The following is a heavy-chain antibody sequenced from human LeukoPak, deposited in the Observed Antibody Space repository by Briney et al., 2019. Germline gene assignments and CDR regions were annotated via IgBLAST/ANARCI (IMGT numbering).Heavy chain of an antibody. CDR3: AKLGEFDY. J-gene: IGHJ4*02. Sequence: GGSLRLSCAASGFTFSSYGMHWVRQAPGKGLEWVAVISYDGSSKYYADSVKGRFTISRDNSKNTLYLQMNSLRAEDTAVYYCAKLGEFDYWGQGTLVTVSS. V-gene: IGHV3-30*18. CDR1: GFTFSSYG. CDR2: ISYDGSSK. D-gene: IGHD3-16*01.